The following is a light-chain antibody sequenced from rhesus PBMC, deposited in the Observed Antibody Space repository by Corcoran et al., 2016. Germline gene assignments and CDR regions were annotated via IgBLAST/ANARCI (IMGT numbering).Light chain of an antibody. V-gene: IGKV1-66*01. J-gene: IGKJ1*01. Sequence: DIQMTQSQSSLSASVGDTVTITCRASQDIKYYLNWYQQKPGKAPKTLIYYTSNLETGVPSRFSGGGAGTDYTLTISGLQPGGFATSNCQQYSNFPWTFGPGTSVEIK. CDR3: QQYSNFPWT. CDR1: QDIKYY. CDR2: YTS.